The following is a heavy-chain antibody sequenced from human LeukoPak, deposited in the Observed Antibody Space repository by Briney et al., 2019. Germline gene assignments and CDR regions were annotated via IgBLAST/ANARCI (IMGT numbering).Heavy chain of an antibody. CDR3: MRDSYYYESSAETNNAFDI. D-gene: IGHD3-22*01. J-gene: IGHJ3*02. V-gene: IGHV1-2*02. Sequence: ASVKVSCKASGYTFTGYHMHWVRQAPGQGLEWMGWINPNSGGTKYVQKFQGRVTITRDTSISTAYVELSRLRSDDTAVYYCMRDSYYYESSAETNNAFDIWGQGTMVTVSS. CDR2: INPNSGGT. CDR1: GYTFTGYH.